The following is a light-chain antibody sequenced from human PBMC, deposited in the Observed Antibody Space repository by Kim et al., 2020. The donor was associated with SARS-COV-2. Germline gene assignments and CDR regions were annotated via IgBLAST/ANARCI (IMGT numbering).Light chain of an antibody. Sequence: VSGSPGQSITISCTGTNSDLGVYNYVSWYQQHPGKAPKLMIYDVNKRPSGVSIRFSGSKSGNTASLTISGLQPEDEADSGSSTHVFGSGTKVTVL. CDR2: DVN. J-gene: IGLJ1*01. CDR1: NSDLGVYNY. CDR3: STHV. V-gene: IGLV2-14*03.